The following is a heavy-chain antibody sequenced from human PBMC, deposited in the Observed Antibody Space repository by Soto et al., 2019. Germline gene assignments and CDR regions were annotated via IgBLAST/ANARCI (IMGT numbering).Heavy chain of an antibody. CDR2: IIPMYGTP. CDR3: ARCIKLDYLHGLDV. Sequence: QVQLVQSGAEVREPGSSVRVSCKASGGTFNNNLIAWVRQAPGQGLEWMGGIIPMYGTPHFAQKFQGRFSFTADESKTTVYMELNSLGRDDTATFSCARCIKLDYLHGLDVWGQGTPVTVSS. CDR1: GGTFNNNL. V-gene: IGHV1-69*01. J-gene: IGHJ6*02. D-gene: IGHD4-17*01.